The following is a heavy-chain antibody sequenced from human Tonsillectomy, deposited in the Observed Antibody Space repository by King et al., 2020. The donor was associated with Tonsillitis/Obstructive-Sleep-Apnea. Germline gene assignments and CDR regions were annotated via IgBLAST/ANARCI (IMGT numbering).Heavy chain of an antibody. V-gene: IGHV4-34*01. CDR1: GGSFSGYY. CDR2: INHSGST. Sequence: VQLQQWGAGLLKPSETLSLTCAVYGGSFSGYYWSWIRQPPGKGLEWIGEINHSGSTNYNPSLKSRVTISVDTSKNQFSLKLISVTAADTAVYYCATNSTAGDWFDPWGQGTLVTVSS. D-gene: IGHD6-13*01. CDR3: ATNSTAGDWFDP. J-gene: IGHJ5*02.